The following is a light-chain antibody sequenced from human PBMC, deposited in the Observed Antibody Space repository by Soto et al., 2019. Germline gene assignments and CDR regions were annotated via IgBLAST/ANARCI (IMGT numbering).Light chain of an antibody. CDR1: QSIGSL. V-gene: IGKV1-5*03. J-gene: IGKJ2*01. Sequence: DIQMTQSPSTLSASVGDRVTITCRASQSIGSLLAWYQQKPGKAPKLLIYKASTLESGVPSRFSGSGSGTDFTLTISNLQPDDFATYYCQQYHSYPPMYTFGQGTKLEMK. CDR3: QQYHSYPPMYT. CDR2: KAS.